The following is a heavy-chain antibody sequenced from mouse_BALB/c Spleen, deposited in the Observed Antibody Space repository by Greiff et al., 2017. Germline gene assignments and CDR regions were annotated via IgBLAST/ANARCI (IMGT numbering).Heavy chain of an antibody. J-gene: IGHJ2*01. CDR3: ARGSYFDY. V-gene: IGHV2-2*02. CDR1: GFSLTSYG. CDR2: IWSGGST. Sequence: LQESGPGLVQPSQSLSITCTVSGFSLTSYGVHWVRQSPGKGLEWLGVIWSGGSTDYNAAFISRLSISKDNSKSQVFFKMNSLQANDTAIYYCARGSYFDYWGQGTTLTVSS.